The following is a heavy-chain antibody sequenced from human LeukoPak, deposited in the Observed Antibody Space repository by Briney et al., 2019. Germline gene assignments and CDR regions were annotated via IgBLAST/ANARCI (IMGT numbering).Heavy chain of an antibody. CDR1: GFTFSSYA. D-gene: IGHD2-21*02. J-gene: IGHJ4*02. V-gene: IGHV3-23*01. Sequence: PGGSLRLSCTASGFTFSSYAMSWVRQAPGKGLEWVSGISGSGGSTYYADSVKGRFTISRDNSKNTLYLQMNSLRAEDTAVYYCAKEGCCGGDCYREFDYWGQGTLVTVSS. CDR2: ISGSGGST. CDR3: AKEGCCGGDCYREFDY.